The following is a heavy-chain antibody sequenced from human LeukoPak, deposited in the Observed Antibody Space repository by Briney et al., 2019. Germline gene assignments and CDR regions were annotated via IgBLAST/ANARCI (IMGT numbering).Heavy chain of an antibody. CDR1: GFTFSSYW. CDR2: INTDGSSI. V-gene: IGHV3-74*01. J-gene: IGHJ6*02. Sequence: GGSLRLSCAASGFTFSSYWMHWVRQAPGKGLVWVSRINTDGSSISYADSVKGRFTISRDNAKNTLYLQMNSLRAEDTAVYYCAREFFNPNYYYGLDVWGQGTTVTVSS. CDR3: AREFFNPNYYYGLDV.